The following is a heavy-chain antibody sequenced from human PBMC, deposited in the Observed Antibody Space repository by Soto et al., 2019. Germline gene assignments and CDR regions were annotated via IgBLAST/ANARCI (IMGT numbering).Heavy chain of an antibody. D-gene: IGHD6-19*01. Sequence: ASVKLSCQASVGTLSSDAISWLRHAPRQGLEWMGWISAYNGNTNYAQKLQGRVTMTTDTSTSTAYMELRSLRSDDKAVYYCARVASIAVAAYYYGMDVWGQGTTVTV. CDR3: ARVASIAVAAYYYGMDV. CDR1: VGTLSSDA. CDR2: ISAYNGNT. V-gene: IGHV1-18*01. J-gene: IGHJ6*02.